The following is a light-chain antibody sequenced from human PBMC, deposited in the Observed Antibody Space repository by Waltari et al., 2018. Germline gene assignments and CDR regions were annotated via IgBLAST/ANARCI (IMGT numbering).Light chain of an antibody. CDR3: QQYNQWPPWT. Sequence: DIVMTRFTATLSLSHGARATLPGRPSQGLKPNFAWSQQKPGQPPRLLIYGAYTRATGGPPMFSGSGSGTEFILTISSLQSEDCAVYYCQQYNQWPPWTFGQGTKVEIK. CDR2: GAY. CDR1: QGLKPN. J-gene: IGKJ1*01. V-gene: IGKV3-15*01.